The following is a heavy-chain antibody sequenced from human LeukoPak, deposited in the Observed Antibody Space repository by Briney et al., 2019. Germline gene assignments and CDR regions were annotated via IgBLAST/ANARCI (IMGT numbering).Heavy chain of an antibody. CDR3: ARGLRAADNWFDP. J-gene: IGHJ5*02. V-gene: IGHV4-34*01. D-gene: IGHD6-13*01. CDR2: INHSGST. Sequence: SETLSLTCAVYGGSFSVYYWSWIRQPPGKGLEWIGEINHSGSTNYNPSLKSRVTISVDTSKNQFSLKLSSVTAADTAVYYCARGLRAADNWFDPWRQGTLVTVSS. CDR1: GGSFSVYY.